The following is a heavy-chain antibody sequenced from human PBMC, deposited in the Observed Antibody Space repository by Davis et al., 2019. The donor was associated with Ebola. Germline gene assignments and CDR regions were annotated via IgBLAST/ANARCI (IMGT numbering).Heavy chain of an antibody. Sequence: GESLKISCAASGFTFSSFWRTWFRQVQGKGLEWVANINQDGSVTNYVDSVKGRFTISRDNAKNSLYLQMNSLRAEDTAVYYCARHNFPQYSSGWYSHWGQGTLVTVSS. V-gene: IGHV3-7*01. CDR1: GFTFSSFW. D-gene: IGHD6-19*01. CDR3: ARHNFPQYSSGWYSH. CDR2: INQDGSVT. J-gene: IGHJ4*02.